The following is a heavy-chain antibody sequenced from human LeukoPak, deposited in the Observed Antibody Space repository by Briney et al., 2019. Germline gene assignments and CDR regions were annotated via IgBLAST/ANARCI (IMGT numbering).Heavy chain of an antibody. V-gene: IGHV4-4*02. CDR1: GGSISSSNW. CDR2: IYHSGST. CDR3: ARVTLIVVVAWFDP. D-gene: IGHD2-2*01. Sequence: SETLSLTCAVSGGSISSSNWWSWVRQPPGKGLEWLGEIYHSGSTNYNPSLKSRVTVSVDKSKNQFSLKLSSVTAADTAVYYCARVTLIVVVAWFDPWGQGTLVTVSS. J-gene: IGHJ5*02.